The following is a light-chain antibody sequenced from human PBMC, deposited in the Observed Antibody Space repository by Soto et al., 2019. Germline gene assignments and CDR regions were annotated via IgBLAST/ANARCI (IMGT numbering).Light chain of an antibody. CDR2: GAS. CDR3: QQYNNWPPIT. Sequence: IVLTQSPGTLSLSPWERATLSCRASQSVSSSYLAWYQQKPGQAPRLLIYGASSRATGIPARFSGSGSGTEFSLTISSLQSEDFALYYCQQYNNWPPITFGQGTRLEIK. CDR1: QSVSSSY. V-gene: IGKV3-15*01. J-gene: IGKJ5*01.